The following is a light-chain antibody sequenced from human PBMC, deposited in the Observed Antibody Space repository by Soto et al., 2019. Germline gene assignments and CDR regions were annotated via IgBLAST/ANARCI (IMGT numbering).Light chain of an antibody. J-gene: IGKJ2*02. CDR3: QQYNSWWT. CDR2: KAS. Sequence: DIQMTQSPSTLSASVGDRVTITCRASQSISSWLAWYQQKPGKAPKLLIYKASSLESGVPSRFSGRGSGTEFTLTISSLQPDDVATYYCQQYNSWWTFGQGTKLEIK. CDR1: QSISSW. V-gene: IGKV1-5*03.